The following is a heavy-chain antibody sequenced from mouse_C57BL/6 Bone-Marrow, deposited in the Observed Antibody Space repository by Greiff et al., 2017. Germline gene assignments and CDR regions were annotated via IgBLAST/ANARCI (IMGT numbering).Heavy chain of an antibody. Sequence: QVQLKQPGAEPVKPGASVKLSCKASGYTFTSYWMHWVKQRPGQGLEWIGMIHPNSGSTNYNEKFKSKATLTVDKSSSTAYMQLSSLTSEDSAVYYCVYDYDGYAMDYWGQGTSVTVSS. D-gene: IGHD2-4*01. J-gene: IGHJ4*01. CDR2: IHPNSGST. CDR3: VYDYDGYAMDY. V-gene: IGHV1-64*01. CDR1: GYTFTSYW.